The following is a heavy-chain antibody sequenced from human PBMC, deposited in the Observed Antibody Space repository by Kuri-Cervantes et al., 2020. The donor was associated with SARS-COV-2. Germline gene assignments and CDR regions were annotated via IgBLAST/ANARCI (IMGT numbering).Heavy chain of an antibody. Sequence: GESLKISCAASGFTVSSNYMSWVRRAPGKGLEWVSVIYSGGSTYYADSVKGRFTISRDNSKNTLYLQMNSLRAEDTAVYYCARDGGSRAYYYYMDVWGKGTTVTVSS. CDR1: GFTVSSNY. V-gene: IGHV3-53*01. CDR2: IYSGGST. J-gene: IGHJ6*03. CDR3: ARDGGSRAYYYYMDV. D-gene: IGHD4-23*01.